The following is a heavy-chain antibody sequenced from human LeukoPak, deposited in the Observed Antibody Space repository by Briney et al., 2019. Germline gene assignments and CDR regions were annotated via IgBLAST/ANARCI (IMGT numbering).Heavy chain of an antibody. CDR3: ARVRDGYNYVDY. D-gene: IGHD5-24*01. Sequence: GASVKVSCKASGYTFTGYYMHWVRQAPGQGLEWMGWINPNSGGTNYAQKFQGRATMTRDTSISTAYMELSRLRSDDTAVYYCARVRDGYNYVDYWGQGTLVTVSS. CDR2: INPNSGGT. J-gene: IGHJ4*02. CDR1: GYTFTGYY. V-gene: IGHV1-2*02.